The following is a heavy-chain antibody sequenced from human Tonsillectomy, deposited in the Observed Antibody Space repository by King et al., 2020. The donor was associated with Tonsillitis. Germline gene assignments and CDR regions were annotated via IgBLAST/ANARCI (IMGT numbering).Heavy chain of an antibody. V-gene: IGHV3-21*01. CDR3: ARDRLAYCGGDCYSGAFDI. J-gene: IGHJ3*02. Sequence: EVQLVESGGGLVKPGGSLRLSCAASGFSLSTHSMNWVRQAPGKGLEWVSSISSSSSYIYYADSVKGRFTISRDNAKNSLYLQMNSLRAEATAVYYCARDRLAYCGGDCYSGAFDIWGQGTMVTVSS. D-gene: IGHD2-21*02. CDR1: GFSLSTHS. CDR2: ISSSSSYI.